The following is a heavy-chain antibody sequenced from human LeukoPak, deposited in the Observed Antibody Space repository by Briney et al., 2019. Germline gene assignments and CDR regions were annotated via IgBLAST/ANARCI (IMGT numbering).Heavy chain of an antibody. J-gene: IGHJ4*02. CDR1: GFTFSSYA. D-gene: IGHD2-15*01. Sequence: GRSLRLSCAASGFTFSSYAMHWVRQAPGKGLEWVAVISYDGSNKYYADSVKGRFTISRDNSKNKMYLQMNSLRAEDTAVYYCAREKTDCSGGSCLEAPTRWGYFDYWGQGTLVTVSS. CDR2: ISYDGSNK. CDR3: AREKTDCSGGSCLEAPTRWGYFDY. V-gene: IGHV3-30*01.